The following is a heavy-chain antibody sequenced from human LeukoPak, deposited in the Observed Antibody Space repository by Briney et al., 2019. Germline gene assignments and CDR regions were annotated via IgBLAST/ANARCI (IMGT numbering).Heavy chain of an antibody. CDR2: IYSSGST. J-gene: IGHJ5*02. V-gene: IGHV4-39*01. CDR1: GASISSSNYY. Sequence: PSETLSLTCAVSGASISSSNYYWGWVRQSPGKGLEWIGNIYSSGSTYYNPSLKSRVTISVDTSKNQFSLKLSSVTAADTAVYYCAGLIRPGWFDPWGQGTLVTVSS. CDR3: AGLIRPGWFDP. D-gene: IGHD1-14*01.